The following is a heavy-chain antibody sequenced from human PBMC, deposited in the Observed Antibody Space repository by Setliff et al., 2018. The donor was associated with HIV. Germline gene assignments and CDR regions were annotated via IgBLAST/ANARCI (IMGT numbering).Heavy chain of an antibody. Sequence: ASVKVSCKASGYTFTGYYMHWVRQAPGQGLEWMGWINPNSGGTNYAQKFQGWVTMTRDTSISTAYMELSRLRSDDTAVYYCARGPVVTVRWWYYYYYMDVRGKGTTVTVSS. CDR2: INPNSGGT. D-gene: IGHD2-15*01. V-gene: IGHV1-2*04. CDR3: ARGPVVTVRWWYYYYYMDV. J-gene: IGHJ6*03. CDR1: GYTFTGYY.